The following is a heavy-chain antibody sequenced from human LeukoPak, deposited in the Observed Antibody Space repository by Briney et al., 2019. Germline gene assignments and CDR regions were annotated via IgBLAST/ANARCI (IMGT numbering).Heavy chain of an antibody. J-gene: IGHJ4*02. CDR3: ARVAQSIAAPLDY. Sequence: ASVKVSCKASGGTFSSYAISWVRQAPGQGLEWMGRIIPILGIADYAQKFQGRVTITADKSTSTACMELSSLRSEDTAVYYCARVAQSIAAPLDYWGQGTLVTVSS. D-gene: IGHD6-6*01. V-gene: IGHV1-69*04. CDR2: IIPILGIA. CDR1: GGTFSSYA.